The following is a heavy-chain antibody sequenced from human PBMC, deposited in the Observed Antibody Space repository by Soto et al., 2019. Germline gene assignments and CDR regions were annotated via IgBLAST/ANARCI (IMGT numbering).Heavy chain of an antibody. V-gene: IGHV4-31*03. J-gene: IGHJ6*02. D-gene: IGHD3-16*02. CDR2: IYYSGST. Sequence: QVQLQESGPGLVKPSQTLSLTCTVSGGSISSGGYYWSWIRQHPGKGLEWIGYIYYSGSTYYNPSLKRRVTISLDTSKNQFSLKLSSVTAADTAVYYCAREIGYYDYVWGSYRSLYGMDVWGQGTTVTVSS. CDR1: GGSISSGGYY. CDR3: AREIGYYDYVWGSYRSLYGMDV.